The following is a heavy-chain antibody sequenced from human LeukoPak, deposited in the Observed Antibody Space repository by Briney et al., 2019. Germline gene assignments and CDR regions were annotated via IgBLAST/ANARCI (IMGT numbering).Heavy chain of an antibody. V-gene: IGHV3-23*01. CDR3: AKVPINYYDSSGSYGYFDY. D-gene: IGHD3-22*01. CDR2: ISGSGGST. CDR1: EFTFSSYA. Sequence: GGSLRLSCAASEFTFSSYAMNWVRQAPGKGREWVSAISGSGGSTYYADSVKGRFSISRDNSKNTLYLQMNSLRAEDTAVYYCAKVPINYYDSSGSYGYFDYWGQGTLVTVSS. J-gene: IGHJ4*02.